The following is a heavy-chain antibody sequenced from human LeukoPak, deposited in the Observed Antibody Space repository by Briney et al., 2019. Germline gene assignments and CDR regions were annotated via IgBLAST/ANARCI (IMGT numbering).Heavy chain of an antibody. J-gene: IGHJ4*02. V-gene: IGHV4-34*01. CDR1: GGSFSGYY. CDR3: ARGRGTLLRYFD. D-gene: IGHD3-9*01. Sequence: SSETLSLTCAVYGGSFSGYYYTWIRQPPGKGLEWIGEINHSGSTNYNPSLKSRVTISVDTSKNLFSLKLSSVTAADTAVYYCARGRGTLLRYFDWGQGTLVTVSS. CDR2: INHSGST.